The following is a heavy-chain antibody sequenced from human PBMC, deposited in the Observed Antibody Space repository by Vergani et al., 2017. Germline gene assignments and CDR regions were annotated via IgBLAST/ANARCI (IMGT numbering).Heavy chain of an antibody. CDR1: GFTFSGSA. Sequence: EVQLVESGGGLVQPGGSLKLSCAASGFTFSGSAMHWVRQASGKGLEWVGRIRSKANSYATAYAASVKGRFPISRDDKKNTAYLQMNSLKTEDTAVYYCTSLGYSSSPPSVDSFDYWGQGTLVTVSS. J-gene: IGHJ4*02. CDR2: IRSKANSYAT. D-gene: IGHD6-6*01. V-gene: IGHV3-73*02. CDR3: TSLGYSSSPPSVDSFDY.